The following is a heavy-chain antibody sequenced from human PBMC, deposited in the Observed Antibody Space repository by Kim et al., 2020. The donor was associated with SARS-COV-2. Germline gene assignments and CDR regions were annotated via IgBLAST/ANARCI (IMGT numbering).Heavy chain of an antibody. CDR2: ISWNSGSI. CDR3: AKDIGGADCSSTSCYYYYYGMDV. Sequence: GGSLRLSCAASGFTFGDYAMHWVRQAPGKGLEWVSGISWNSGSIGYADSVKGRFTISRDNAKNSLYLQMNSLRAEDTALYYCAKDIGGADCSSTSCYYYYYGMDVWGQGTTVTVSS. CDR1: GFTFGDYA. D-gene: IGHD2-2*01. J-gene: IGHJ6*02. V-gene: IGHV3-9*01.